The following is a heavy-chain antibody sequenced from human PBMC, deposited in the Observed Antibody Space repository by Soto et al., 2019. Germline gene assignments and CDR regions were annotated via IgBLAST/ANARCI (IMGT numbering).Heavy chain of an antibody. CDR3: AKGAPAFKYCSSTSCFKNADYYYGMDV. CDR2: ISGSGGST. J-gene: IGHJ6*02. CDR1: GFTFSSYA. D-gene: IGHD2-2*01. Sequence: PGGSLRLSCAASGFTFSSYAMSWVRQAPGKGLEWVSAISGSGGSTYYADSVKGRFTISRDNSKNTLYLQMNSLRAEDTAVYYCAKGAPAFKYCSSTSCFKNADYYYGMDVWGQGTTVTVSS. V-gene: IGHV3-23*01.